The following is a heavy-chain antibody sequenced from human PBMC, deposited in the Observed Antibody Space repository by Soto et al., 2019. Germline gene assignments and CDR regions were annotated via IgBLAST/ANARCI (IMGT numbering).Heavy chain of an antibody. J-gene: IGHJ6*03. CDR3: AREATQKYYYYYMDV. CDR1: GGSISSYY. CDR2: IYYSGST. Sequence: PSETLSLTCTVSGGSISSYYWSWIRQPPGKGLEWIGYIYYSGSTNYNPSLKSRVTISVDTSKNQFSLKLSSVTAADTAVYYCAREATQKYYYYYMDVWGKGTTVTGSS. V-gene: IGHV4-59*01.